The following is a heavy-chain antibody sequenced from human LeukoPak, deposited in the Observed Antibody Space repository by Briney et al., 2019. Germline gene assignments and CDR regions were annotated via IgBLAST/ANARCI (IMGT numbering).Heavy chain of an antibody. CDR3: ARDRQQLLSLYYGMDV. V-gene: IGHV1-2*02. CDR1: GYTFTCYD. CDR2: INPNSGGT. J-gene: IGHJ6*02. D-gene: IGHD2-2*01. Sequence: ASVKVSCKASGYTFTCYDINWVRQATGQGLEWMGWINPNSGGTNYAQKFQGRVTMTRDTSISTAYMELSRLRSDDTAAYYCARDRQQLLSLYYGMDVWGQGTTVTVSS.